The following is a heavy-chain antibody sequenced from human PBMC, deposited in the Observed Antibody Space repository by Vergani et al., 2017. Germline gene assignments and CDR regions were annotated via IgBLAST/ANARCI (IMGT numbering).Heavy chain of an antibody. D-gene: IGHD3-3*01. CDR2: ISGSGGST. CDR3: AKXRNDFWSGLGGQDAFDI. CDR1: GFTFSSYA. J-gene: IGHJ3*02. Sequence: EVQLLESGGGLVQPGGSLRLSCAASGFTFSSYAMSWVRQAPGKGLEWVSAISGSGGSTYYADSVKGRFTISRDNSKNTLYLQMNSLRAEDTAVYYCAKXRNDFWSGLGGQDAFDIWGQGTMVTVSS. V-gene: IGHV3-23*01.